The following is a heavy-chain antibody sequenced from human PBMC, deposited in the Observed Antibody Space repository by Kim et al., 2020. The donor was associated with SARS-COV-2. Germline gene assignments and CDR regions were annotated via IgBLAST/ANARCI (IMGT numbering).Heavy chain of an antibody. CDR1: GFTLSSYW. CDR3: ARSRYSSSWLDY. D-gene: IGHD6-13*01. V-gene: IGHV3-74*01. CDR2: IKSDVNTT. Sequence: GGSLRLSCAASGFTLSSYWMHWVRQVPGKGLVWVSRIKSDVNTTTYADSVKGRFTISRDNAKNTLYLQMNSLRVEDTAVYYCARSRYSSSWLDYWGQGTLVTVSS. J-gene: IGHJ4*02.